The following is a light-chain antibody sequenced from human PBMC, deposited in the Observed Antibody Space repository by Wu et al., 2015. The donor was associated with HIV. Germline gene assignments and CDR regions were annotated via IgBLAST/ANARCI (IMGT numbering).Light chain of an antibody. V-gene: IGKV3-20*01. CDR3: QQYGNSPLVT. CDR1: QSVSSTY. CDR2: ATS. J-gene: IGKJ2*01. Sequence: EILLTQSPGTLSLSPGERATLSCRASQSVSSTYLAWYQKKSGQAPRLLIYATSSRATGIPDRFSGSGSGTDFTLTISRLGPEDFAVYYCQQYGNSPLVTFGQGTKLEIK.